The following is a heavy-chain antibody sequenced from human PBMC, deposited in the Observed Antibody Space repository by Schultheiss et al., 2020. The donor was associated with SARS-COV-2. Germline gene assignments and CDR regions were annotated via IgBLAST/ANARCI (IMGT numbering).Heavy chain of an antibody. CDR1: GGAITSSRYY. J-gene: IGHJ6*03. Sequence: SQTLSLTCTVSGGAITSSRYYWGWIRQPPGKGLEWIGSIYYNGSAYYNPSLKSRVTISVDTSKNQFSLKLNSVTAADTAVYYCARGGCSSSSCYTGGEWYYYMDVWGKGTTVTVSS. D-gene: IGHD2-2*02. CDR3: ARGGCSSSSCYTGGEWYYYMDV. V-gene: IGHV4-39*07. CDR2: IYYNGSA.